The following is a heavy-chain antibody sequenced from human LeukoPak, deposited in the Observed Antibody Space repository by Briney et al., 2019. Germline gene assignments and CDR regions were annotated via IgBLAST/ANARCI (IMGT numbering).Heavy chain of an antibody. J-gene: IGHJ3*02. D-gene: IGHD2-2*01. CDR2: IYYSGST. Sequence: SETLSLTCTVSGGSISSHYWSWIRQPPGKGLEWVGYIYYSGSTNYNPSLKSRVTISVHTSKNQLSLKLSSVTAADTAVYYCARVIDNCSSTSCYRVDAFDIWRQGTMATVSS. CDR3: ARVIDNCSSTSCYRVDAFDI. V-gene: IGHV4-59*11. CDR1: GGSISSHY.